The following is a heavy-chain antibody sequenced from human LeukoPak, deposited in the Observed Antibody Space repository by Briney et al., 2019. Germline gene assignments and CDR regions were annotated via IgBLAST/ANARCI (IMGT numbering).Heavy chain of an antibody. CDR2: INPNSGGT. J-gene: IGHJ4*02. V-gene: IGHV1-2*02. D-gene: IGHD6-13*01. CDR3: ARERPIAAAGTGFDY. Sequence: ASVKVSCKASGYTFTGYYMHWVRQAPGQGLEWMGWINPNSGGTNYAQKFQGRVTMTRDTSIGTAYMELSRLRSDDTAVYYCARERPIAAAGTGFDYWGQGTLVTVSS. CDR1: GYTFTGYY.